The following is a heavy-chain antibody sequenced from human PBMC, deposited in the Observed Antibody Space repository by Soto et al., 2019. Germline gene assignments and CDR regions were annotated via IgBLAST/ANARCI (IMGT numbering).Heavy chain of an antibody. V-gene: IGHV1-18*01. CDR2: ISAYNGNT. Sequence: ASVKVSCKASGYTFTSYGISWVGQAPGQGLEWMGWISAYNGNTNYAQKLQGRVTMTTDTSTSTAYMELRSLRSDDTAVYYCTRVVVAALYYSYGMDFWGQGTTVTVSS. CDR1: GYTFTSYG. CDR3: TRVVVAALYYSYGMDF. J-gene: IGHJ6*02. D-gene: IGHD2-15*01.